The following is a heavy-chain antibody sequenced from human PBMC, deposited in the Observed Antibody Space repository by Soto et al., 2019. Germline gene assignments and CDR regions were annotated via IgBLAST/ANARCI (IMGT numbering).Heavy chain of an antibody. CDR3: ARESGDNWTDVVD. V-gene: IGHV4-4*07. D-gene: IGHD1-20*01. CDR1: GGYITDYS. Sequence: QVQVKESGPGLVKPSEALSLTCTVSGGYITDYSWSWIRQSAGKGLEWLGRISINGNSDYHPSLRSQVTLSLETSKNQFSQNLRFLTAADTAVYYCARESGDNWTDVVDWGQGTLVTVSS. J-gene: IGHJ4*02. CDR2: ISINGNS.